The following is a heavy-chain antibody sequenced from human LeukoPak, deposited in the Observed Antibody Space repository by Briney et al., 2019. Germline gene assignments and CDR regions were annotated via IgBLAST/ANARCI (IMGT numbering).Heavy chain of an antibody. J-gene: IGHJ4*02. V-gene: IGHV3-21*01. Sequence: PGGSLRLSCAASGFTFSSYSMNWVRQAPGKGLEWVSSISSSSSYIYYADSVKGRFTISRDNAKNSLYLQMNSLRAEDTAVYYCARGRRSLRCFDYWGQGTLATVSS. CDR1: GFTFSSYS. D-gene: IGHD4-17*01. CDR2: ISSSSSYI. CDR3: ARGRRSLRCFDY.